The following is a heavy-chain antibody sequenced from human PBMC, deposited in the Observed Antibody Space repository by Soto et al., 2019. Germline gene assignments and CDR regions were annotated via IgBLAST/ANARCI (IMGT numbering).Heavy chain of an antibody. J-gene: IGHJ4*02. CDR3: ARDSTDSGSLDY. D-gene: IGHD1-26*01. CDR1: GFTFSSYE. CDR2: IGSSGSGI. V-gene: IGHV3-48*03. Sequence: DVQLVESGGDLVQPGGSLRLSCAASGFTFSSYEMNWVRQAPGKGLEGVSYIGSSGSGIYYADFVKGRFTISRDNAKKSLYLQMNGLRAEDTAVYYCARDSTDSGSLDYWGQGTLVTVSS.